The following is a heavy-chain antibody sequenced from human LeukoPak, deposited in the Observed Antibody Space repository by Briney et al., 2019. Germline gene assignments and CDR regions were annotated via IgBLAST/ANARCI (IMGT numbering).Heavy chain of an antibody. CDR1: GFMFSDHG. J-gene: IGHJ6*02. V-gene: IGHV3-33*03. Sequence: GGSLRLSCAASGFMFSDHGMHWVRQAPGKGLEWVALIWSGGSTGLYAGSVKGRFTISRDTNTLYLQMNSLRAEDTAVYYCAKDPSYDILTGRDYGMDVWGQGTTVTVSS. CDR3: AKDPSYDILTGRDYGMDV. CDR2: IWSGGSTG. D-gene: IGHD3-9*01.